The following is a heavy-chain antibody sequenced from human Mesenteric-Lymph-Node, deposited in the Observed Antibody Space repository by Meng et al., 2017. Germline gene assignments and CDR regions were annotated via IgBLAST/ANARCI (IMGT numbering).Heavy chain of an antibody. J-gene: IGHJ4*02. V-gene: IGHV4-39*01. Sequence: LELQEPGPGLVKPSETLSLTCTVSGGSISSNGYDWDWVRQPPGKGLEWIGAIYHSGSTSYNPSLQSRVTMFVDTSKNQLSLMLSSVTAADTAVYYCARRPTGIDYWGQGTLVTVSS. D-gene: IGHD2-8*02. CDR2: IYHSGST. CDR3: ARRPTGIDY. CDR1: GGSISSNGYD.